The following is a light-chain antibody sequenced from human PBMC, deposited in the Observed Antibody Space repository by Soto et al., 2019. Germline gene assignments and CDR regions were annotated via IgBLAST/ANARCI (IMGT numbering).Light chain of an antibody. CDR2: DDN. CDR1: SPNIGGNS. CDR3: GSWDSSLSAYV. Sequence: SVLTQPPSVSAAPGQKVTTSCSGSSPNIGGNSVSWYQQLPGTAPKLLIYDDNKRPSGIPDRFSGSKSGTSATLGITGFQTGDEADYYCGSWDSSLSAYVFGTGTKVTVL. J-gene: IGLJ1*01. V-gene: IGLV1-51*01.